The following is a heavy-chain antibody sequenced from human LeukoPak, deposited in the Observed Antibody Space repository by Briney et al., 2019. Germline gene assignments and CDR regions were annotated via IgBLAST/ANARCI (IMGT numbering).Heavy chain of an antibody. Sequence: TPSETLSLTCAVSGGSISSGGYSWSWIRQPPGKGLEWIGYIYYSGSTYYNPSLKSRVTISVDTSKNQFSLKLSSVTAADTAVYYCARDSHLMGAADYWGQGTLVTVSS. V-gene: IGHV4-31*11. J-gene: IGHJ4*02. CDR2: IYYSGST. D-gene: IGHD5-24*01. CDR1: GGSISSGGYS. CDR3: ARDSHLMGAADY.